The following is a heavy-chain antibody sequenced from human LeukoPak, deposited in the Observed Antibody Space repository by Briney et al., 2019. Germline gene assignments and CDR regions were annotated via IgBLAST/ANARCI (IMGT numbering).Heavy chain of an antibody. D-gene: IGHD6-13*01. CDR3: ARLPRIAAAADY. V-gene: IGHV4-39*01. J-gene: IGHJ4*02. Sequence: PSETLSLTCTVSGGSISSSSYYWGWIRQPPGKGLEWIGSIYYSGSTYYNPSLKSRVTISVDTSKNQFSLKLSSVTAADTAVYYCARLPRIAAAADYWGQGTLVTVSS. CDR2: IYYSGST. CDR1: GGSISSSSYY.